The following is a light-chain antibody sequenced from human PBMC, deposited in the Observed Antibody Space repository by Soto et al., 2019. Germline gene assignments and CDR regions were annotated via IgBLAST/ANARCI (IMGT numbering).Light chain of an antibody. J-gene: IGKJ1*01. Sequence: DIQMTQSPSTLSASVGARVTITCRASQTISSWLAWYKQKPGKAPKLLSYKASTLKSGVPSRFRGSGSGTEFTLTISSLQPDDFETYYCQHYNSYSEAFGQGTKVDIK. CDR3: QHYNSYSEA. CDR2: KAS. CDR1: QTISSW. V-gene: IGKV1-5*03.